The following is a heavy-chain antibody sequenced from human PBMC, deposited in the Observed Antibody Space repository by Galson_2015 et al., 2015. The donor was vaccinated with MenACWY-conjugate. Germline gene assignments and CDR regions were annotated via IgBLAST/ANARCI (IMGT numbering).Heavy chain of an antibody. V-gene: IGHV3-53*01. CDR3: ARDSRATTVWGLNKRKTIDYYYGMDV. J-gene: IGHJ6*02. D-gene: IGHD3-10*01. CDR1: GFTFSRYW. CDR2: IYSDGST. Sequence: SLRLSCAVSGFTFSRYWMHWVRQAPGKGLEWVSVIYSDGSTYNADSVKGRFTISRDNSKNTVFLQMTSLRAEDTAMYYCARDSRATTVWGLNKRKTIDYYYGMDVWGQGTTVIVSS.